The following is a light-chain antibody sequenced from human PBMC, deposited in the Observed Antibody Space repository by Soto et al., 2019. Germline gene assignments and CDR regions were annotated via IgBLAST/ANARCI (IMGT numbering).Light chain of an antibody. J-gene: IGKJ2*01. CDR3: QQYDNLPSYT. CDR1: QDISNY. CDR2: DAS. V-gene: IGKV1-33*01. Sequence: DIQMTQSPSSLSASVGDRVTITCQASQDISNYLNWYQQKPGKAPKLLIYDASNLEKGVPSRFSGSGSGTDFTFTIISLQPEDIATYYCQQYDNLPSYTFGQGTKLEIK.